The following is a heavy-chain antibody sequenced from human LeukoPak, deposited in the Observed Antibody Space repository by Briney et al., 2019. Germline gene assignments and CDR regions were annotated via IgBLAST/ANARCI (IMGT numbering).Heavy chain of an antibody. J-gene: IGHJ5*02. V-gene: IGHV4-59*01. CDR3: ARLYHHNWFDP. CDR2: IYYTGNT. Sequence: SETLSLTCTVSGGSISSYYWSWIRQPQGRGLEWIGYIYYTGNTNYNPSLKSRVTISVDTSKNQFSLKLSSVTAADTAMYYCARLYHHNWFDPWGQGTLVTVSS. CDR1: GGSISSYY. D-gene: IGHD3-16*02.